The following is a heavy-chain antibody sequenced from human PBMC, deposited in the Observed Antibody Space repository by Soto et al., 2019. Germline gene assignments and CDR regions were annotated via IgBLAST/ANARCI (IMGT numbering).Heavy chain of an antibody. Sequence: XESLKISCKGSGYSFTSYWIGWVRQMPGKGLEWVGIIYPGDSDTRYSPSFQGQVTISADKSISTAYLQWSSLKASDTAMYYCARLNYYDSSGSYYFDSWGQGTLVTVSS. V-gene: IGHV5-51*01. CDR2: IYPGDSDT. J-gene: IGHJ4*02. D-gene: IGHD3-22*01. CDR3: ARLNYYDSSGSYYFDS. CDR1: GYSFTSYW.